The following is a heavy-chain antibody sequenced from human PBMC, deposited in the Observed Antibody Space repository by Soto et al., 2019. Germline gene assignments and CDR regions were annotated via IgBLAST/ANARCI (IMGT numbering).Heavy chain of an antibody. Sequence: GRSLRLSCAASGFTFSSYGMHWVRQAPGKGLEWVAVISYDGSTIYYADSVKGRFTISRDNAKNSLYLQMNSLRAEDTAVYYCAFMYGILSPGYWGQGTLVTVSS. CDR1: GFTFSSYG. D-gene: IGHD2-8*01. J-gene: IGHJ4*02. CDR2: ISYDGSTI. V-gene: IGHV3-30*03. CDR3: AFMYGILSPGY.